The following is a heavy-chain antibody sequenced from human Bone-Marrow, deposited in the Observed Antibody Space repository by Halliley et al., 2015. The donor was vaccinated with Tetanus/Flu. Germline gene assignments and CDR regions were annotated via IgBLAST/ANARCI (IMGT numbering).Heavy chain of an antibody. CDR2: IKQDGSEK. D-gene: IGHD3-9*01. V-gene: IGHV3-7*01. CDR3: ARDGTQGYDDISTKSGEEGNGMGV. Sequence: SLRLSCAASGFTFSTYYMSWVRQAPGKGLEWVANIKQDGSEKIYGDSVKGRFTISRDNPKNSVYLQMNSLRAEDSAVYYCARDGTQGYDDISTKSGEEGNGMGVWGHGTAGTVSS. J-gene: IGHJ6*02. CDR1: GFTFSTYY.